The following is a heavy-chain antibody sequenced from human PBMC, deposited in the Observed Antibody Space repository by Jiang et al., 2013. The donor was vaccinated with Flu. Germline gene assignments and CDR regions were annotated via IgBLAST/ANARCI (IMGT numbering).Heavy chain of an antibody. Sequence: VQLVESGGGVVQPGRSLRLSCAASGFTFRNYGMHWVRQAPGKGLVWVAVISNDGGYTDYADSVKGRFTISRDNSKNTLFLQMNSLRAEDTAVYICAKDRAAGIGYSDYWGQGTLVTVSS. V-gene: IGHV3-30*18. D-gene: IGHD6-13*01. J-gene: IGHJ4*02. CDR2: ISNDGGYT. CDR1: GFTFRNYG. CDR3: AKDRAAGIGYSDY.